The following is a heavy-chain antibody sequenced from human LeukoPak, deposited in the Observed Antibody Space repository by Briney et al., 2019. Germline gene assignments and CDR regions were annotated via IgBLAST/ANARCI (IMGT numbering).Heavy chain of an antibody. CDR1: GYTFTGYY. CDR3: AKDHSGSYGY. CDR2: INPNSGGT. J-gene: IGHJ4*02. Sequence: GASVKVSCKASGYTFTGYYTHWVRQAPGQGLEWMGWINPNSGGTNYAQKFQGRVTMTRDTSISTAYMELSRLRSDDTAVYYCAKDHSGSYGYWGQGTLVTVSS. V-gene: IGHV1-2*02. D-gene: IGHD1-26*01.